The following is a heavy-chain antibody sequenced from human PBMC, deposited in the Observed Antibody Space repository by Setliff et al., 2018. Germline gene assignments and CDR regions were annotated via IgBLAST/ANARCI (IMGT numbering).Heavy chain of an antibody. V-gene: IGHV3-15*01. CDR3: MSTPSGTYSTYYYYYNMDV. D-gene: IGHD3-10*01. Sequence: GGSLRLSCAASGFTFSNAWMSWVHQAPGKGLEWVGQIKRKTDGETTDYAAPVKGRFIISRDDSKRTLYLQMNSLKNEDTALYYCMSTPSGTYSTYYYYYNMDVWGKGTQVTVSS. J-gene: IGHJ6*03. CDR1: GFTFSNAW. CDR2: IKRKTDGETT.